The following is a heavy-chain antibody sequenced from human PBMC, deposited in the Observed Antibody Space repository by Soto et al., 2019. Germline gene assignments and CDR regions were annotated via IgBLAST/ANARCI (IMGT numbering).Heavy chain of an antibody. Sequence: ASVKVSCKASGYTFTGYYMHWVRQAPGQGLEWMGWINPNSGGTNYAQKFQGWVTMTRDTSISTAYMELSRLRSDDTAVYYCAREGDGTTYYYMDVWGKGNTVNVS. V-gene: IGHV1-2*04. D-gene: IGHD1-26*01. CDR1: GYTFTGYY. J-gene: IGHJ6*03. CDR3: AREGDGTTYYYMDV. CDR2: INPNSGGT.